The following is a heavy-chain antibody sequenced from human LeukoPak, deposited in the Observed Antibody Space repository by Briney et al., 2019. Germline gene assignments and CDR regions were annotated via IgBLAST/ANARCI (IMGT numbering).Heavy chain of an antibody. CDR1: GGSISSSSYY. Sequence: SETLSLTCTASGGSISSSSYYWGWIRQPPGKGLEWIGSIYYSGSTYYNPSLKSRVTISVDTSKNQFSLKLSSVTAADTAVYYCARTDYYYDSSGYYDFDYWGQGTLVTVSS. V-gene: IGHV4-39*01. J-gene: IGHJ4*02. CDR2: IYYSGST. CDR3: ARTDYYYDSSGYYDFDY. D-gene: IGHD3-22*01.